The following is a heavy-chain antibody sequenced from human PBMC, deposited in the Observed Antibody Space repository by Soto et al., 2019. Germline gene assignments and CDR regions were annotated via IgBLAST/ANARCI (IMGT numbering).Heavy chain of an antibody. CDR2: INRSGNNA. J-gene: IGHJ4*02. D-gene: IGHD3-22*01. CDR1: GFPFGTHA. CDR3: ARRDSSSYHFFDY. V-gene: IGHV3-23*01. Sequence: GGSLRLSCAASGFPFGTHALSWVRQTPGKGLEWVSVINRSGNNAYYADSVRGRFTISRDNSKYTLYLQMDSLRAEDTAVYYCARRDSSSYHFFDYWGQGSLVTVSS.